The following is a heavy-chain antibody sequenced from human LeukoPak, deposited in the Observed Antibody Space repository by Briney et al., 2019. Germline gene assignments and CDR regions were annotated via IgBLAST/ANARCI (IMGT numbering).Heavy chain of an antibody. J-gene: IGHJ4*02. D-gene: IGHD2-15*01. CDR2: IIPIFGTA. CDR3: ARGSKVLVVATYD. V-gene: IGHV1-69*05. CDR1: GGTFSSYA. Sequence: ASVKVSCKASGGTFSSYAISWVRQAPGQGLEWMGGIIPIFGTANYAQKFQGRVTITTDESTSTAYVELSSLRSEDTAVYYCARGSKVLVVATYDWGQGTLVTVSS.